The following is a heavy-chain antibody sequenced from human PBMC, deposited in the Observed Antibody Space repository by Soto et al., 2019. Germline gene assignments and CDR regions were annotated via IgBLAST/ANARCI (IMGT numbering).Heavy chain of an antibody. CDR2: IGTAGDT. CDR1: GFTFSSYD. Sequence: EVQLVESGGGLVQPGGSLRLSCVASGFTFSSYDIHWVRQTTGKGLEWVSGIGTAGDTYYAGSVKGRFTISRENALNSVYLQMSSLSAGDTAVYYCGRGAQGFDYWGQGALVTVSS. J-gene: IGHJ4*02. CDR3: GRGAQGFDY. V-gene: IGHV3-13*01.